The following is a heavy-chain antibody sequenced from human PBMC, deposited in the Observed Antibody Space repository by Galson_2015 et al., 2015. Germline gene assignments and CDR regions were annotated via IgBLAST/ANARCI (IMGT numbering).Heavy chain of an antibody. D-gene: IGHD2-15*01. CDR2: ISGSGSST. CDR1: GLTFSSYA. Sequence: SLRLSCAASGLTFSSYAMSWVRQAPGKGLEWVSYISGSGSSTHYADSVKGRFTVSRDNPKNTLYLQMNSLRAEDTAIYYCAKEVGISVYYGMDVWGQGTTVTVSS. J-gene: IGHJ6*02. CDR3: AKEVGISVYYGMDV. V-gene: IGHV3-23*01.